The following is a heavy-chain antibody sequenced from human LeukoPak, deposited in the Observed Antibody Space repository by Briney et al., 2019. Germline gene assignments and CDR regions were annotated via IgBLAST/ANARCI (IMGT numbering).Heavy chain of an antibody. V-gene: IGHV3-21*01. CDR1: GFTFSSYS. CDR2: ISSSSSYI. D-gene: IGHD3-10*02. J-gene: IGHJ6*04. CDR3: AELGITMVGGV. Sequence: GGSLRLSCAASGFTFSSYSMNWVCQAPGKGLEWVSSISSSSSYIYYADSVKGRFTISRDNAKKSLYLQMNSLRAEDTAVYYCAELGITMVGGVWGKGTTVTISS.